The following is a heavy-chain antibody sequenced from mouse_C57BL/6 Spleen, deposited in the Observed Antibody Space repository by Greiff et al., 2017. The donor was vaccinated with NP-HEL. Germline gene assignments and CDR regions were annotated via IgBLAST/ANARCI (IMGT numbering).Heavy chain of an antibody. CDR1: GFTFSSYG. D-gene: IGHD4-1*01. CDR3: ARLGLDYAMDY. Sequence: EVKVVESGGDLVKPGGSLKLSCAASGFTFSSYGMSWVRQTPEKRLGWVATISSGGSYTYYPDSAKGRFTISRDNAKNTLYLQMSSRKSEDTAMYYCARLGLDYAMDYWGQGTSVTVSS. CDR2: ISSGGSYT. J-gene: IGHJ4*01. V-gene: IGHV5-6*01.